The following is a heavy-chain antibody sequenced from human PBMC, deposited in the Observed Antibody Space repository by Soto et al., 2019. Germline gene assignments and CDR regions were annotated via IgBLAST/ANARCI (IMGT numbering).Heavy chain of an antibody. J-gene: IGHJ5*02. D-gene: IGHD1-26*01. Sequence: SGPTLVNPTETLTLTCTVPGFSLSDARMGVSWIRQPPGKALEWRGYILSNDETSYSTPLKSSLTISKDTSKSQVVLTIPNLETVNTSTYDCAGLLRIVGATYYFDPWGQGTPVTVSS. CDR1: GFSLSDARMG. V-gene: IGHV2-26*01. CDR2: ILSNDET. CDR3: AGLLRIVGATYYFDP.